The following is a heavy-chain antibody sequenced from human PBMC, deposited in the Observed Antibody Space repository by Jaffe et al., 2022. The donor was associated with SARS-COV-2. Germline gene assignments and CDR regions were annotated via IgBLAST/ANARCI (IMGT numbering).Heavy chain of an antibody. CDR3: ARHTTYDDILTGYSD. V-gene: IGHV1-69*01. Sequence: QVQLVQSGAEVKKPGSSVKVSCKASGGTFSSYGFSWVRQAPEQGLEWMGGIIPILGTTVFAQNFQGRLTITAVESTSTAYMELTSLRSEDTAVYYCARHTTYDDILTGYSDWGQGTLVTVSS. CDR1: GGTFSSYG. J-gene: IGHJ4*02. D-gene: IGHD3-9*01. CDR2: IIPILGTT.